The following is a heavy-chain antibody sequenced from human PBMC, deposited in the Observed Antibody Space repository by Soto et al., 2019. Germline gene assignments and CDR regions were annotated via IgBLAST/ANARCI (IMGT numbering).Heavy chain of an antibody. Sequence: QVQLQESGPGLVKPSETLSLTCTVSGGDISTYYWTWIRQPAGKGLEWIGRIYSSGSTKYNPSLNSRVTMSLDTSKNHFSLRLSSVTAADTAVYYCARGQRFSDWFDPWGQGTLVTVSS. CDR2: IYSSGST. CDR1: GGDISTYY. J-gene: IGHJ5*02. V-gene: IGHV4-4*07. CDR3: ARGQRFSDWFDP. D-gene: IGHD3-3*01.